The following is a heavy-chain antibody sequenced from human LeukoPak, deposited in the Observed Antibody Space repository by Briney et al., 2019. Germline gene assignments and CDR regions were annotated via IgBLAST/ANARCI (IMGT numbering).Heavy chain of an antibody. CDR3: ATRSIYGDYLAFDI. D-gene: IGHD4-17*01. CDR1: GGSISSSSYY. V-gene: IGHV4-39*01. CDR2: IYYSGST. Sequence: SETLSLTCTVSGGSISSSSYYWGWIRQPPGKGLEWIGSIYYSGSTYYNPSLKSRVTISVDTSKNQFSLKLSSVTAADTAVYYCATRSIYGDYLAFDIWGQGTMVTVSS. J-gene: IGHJ3*02.